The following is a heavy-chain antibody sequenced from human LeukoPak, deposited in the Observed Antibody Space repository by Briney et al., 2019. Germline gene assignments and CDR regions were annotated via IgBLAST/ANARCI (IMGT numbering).Heavy chain of an antibody. D-gene: IGHD6-13*01. J-gene: IGHJ5*02. V-gene: IGHV4-59*01. CDR3: ASLKAAGHRAVWFXX. Sequence: SETLSLTCTVSGGSISSYYWSWIRQPPGKGLEWIGYIYYSGSANYNPSLKSRVTISVDTSKNQFSLKLSSVTAADTAVYYCASLKAAGHRAVWFXXWGQXXLVT. CDR1: GGSISSYY. CDR2: IYYSGSA.